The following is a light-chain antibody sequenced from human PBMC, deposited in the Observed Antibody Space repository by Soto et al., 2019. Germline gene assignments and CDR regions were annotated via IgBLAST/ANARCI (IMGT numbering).Light chain of an antibody. Sequence: DIVMTQSPDSLAVSLGERATFKCKSSQSVLYSSSNKNYLAWYQQKPGQTPKLLIYWASTRESGVPDRFSGSGSVTDFTLTISSLQAEDVAVYYCQQYYSSPWTFGQGTKVEIK. CDR1: QSVLYSSSNKNY. CDR2: WAS. V-gene: IGKV4-1*01. CDR3: QQYYSSPWT. J-gene: IGKJ1*01.